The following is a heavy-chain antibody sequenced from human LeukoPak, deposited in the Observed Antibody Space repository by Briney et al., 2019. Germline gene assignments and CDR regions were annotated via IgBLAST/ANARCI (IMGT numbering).Heavy chain of an antibody. D-gene: IGHD3-10*01. CDR2: INHSGST. J-gene: IGHJ4*02. V-gene: IGHV4-34*01. Sequence: SETLSLTCSVYGGSFSGYYWSWIRQPPGKGLEWIGEINHSGSTNYNPSLKSRVTISVDTSKNQFSLKLSSVTAADTAVYYCATDRRVGVRGQWVYYFDYWGQGTLVTVSS. CDR1: GGSFSGYY. CDR3: ATDRRVGVRGQWVYYFDY.